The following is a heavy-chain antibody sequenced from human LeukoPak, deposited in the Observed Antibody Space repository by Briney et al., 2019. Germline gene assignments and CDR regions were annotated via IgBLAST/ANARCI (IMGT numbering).Heavy chain of an antibody. V-gene: IGHV4-59*08. CDR1: GGSISSYY. D-gene: IGHD2-15*01. J-gene: IGHJ5*02. Sequence: PSETLSLTCTVSGGSISSYYWSWIRQPPGKGLEWIGYIYYSGSTNYNPSLKSRVTISVDTSKNQFSLKLSSVTAADTAVYYCARGSLKGRTGFDPWGQGTLVTVSS. CDR3: ARGSLKGRTGFDP. CDR2: IYYSGST.